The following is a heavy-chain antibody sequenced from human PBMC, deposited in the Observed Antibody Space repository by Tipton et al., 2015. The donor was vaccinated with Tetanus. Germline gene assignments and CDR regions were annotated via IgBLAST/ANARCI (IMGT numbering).Heavy chain of an antibody. V-gene: IGHV3-15*07. Sequence: SLRLSCAASGFTFSNAWMNWVRQAPGKGLEWVGRIKSKTDGGATDYAAPVKGRFTISRDDSKNTLYLQMNSLKTEDTAVYYCTPDYYYDSSGYYESFDYWGQGTLVTVSS. CDR2: IKSKTDGGAT. D-gene: IGHD3-22*01. CDR3: TPDYYYDSSGYYESFDY. CDR1: GFTFSNAW. J-gene: IGHJ4*02.